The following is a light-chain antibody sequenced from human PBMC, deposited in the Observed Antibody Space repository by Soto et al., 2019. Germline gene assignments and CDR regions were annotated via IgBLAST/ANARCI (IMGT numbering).Light chain of an antibody. CDR1: QTITTS. Sequence: DIQMTQSPSSLSASVGDRVTITCRTSQTITTSLNWYRQKPGKAPDLLIYAASTLQSGVPSRFSGSGSGTDYTLTIDGLQPEDFAVYYCQQSYITPPITFGQGTRLEIK. V-gene: IGKV1-39*01. J-gene: IGKJ5*01. CDR3: QQSYITPPIT. CDR2: AAS.